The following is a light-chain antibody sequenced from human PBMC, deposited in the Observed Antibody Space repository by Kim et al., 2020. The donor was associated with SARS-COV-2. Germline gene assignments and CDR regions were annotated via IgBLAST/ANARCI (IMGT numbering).Light chain of an antibody. CDR1: TANIGGNS. CDR3: GTWDDTLEVWL. J-gene: IGLJ3*02. CDR2: TNS. V-gene: IGLV1-44*01. Sequence: QRVTISCSGSTANIGGNSVNWYQQFPGTAPKLFVDTNSRRPSGVPDRVSASKSGTSASLAISGLQSEDEADYYCGTWDDTLEVWLFGGGTQLTVL.